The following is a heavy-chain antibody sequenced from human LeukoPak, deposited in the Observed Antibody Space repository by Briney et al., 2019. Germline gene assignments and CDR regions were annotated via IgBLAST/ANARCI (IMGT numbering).Heavy chain of an antibody. V-gene: IGHV3-21*01. CDR1: GFTFSSYS. J-gene: IGHJ4*02. CDR3: ARSSLAVAGDY. CDR2: ISSSSSYI. D-gene: IGHD6-19*01. Sequence: GGSLRLSCAASGFTFSSYSMNWVRQAPGKGLEWVSSISSSSSYIYYVDSVKGRFTISRDNAKNSLYLQMNSLRAEDTAVYYCARSSLAVAGDYWGQGTLVTVSS.